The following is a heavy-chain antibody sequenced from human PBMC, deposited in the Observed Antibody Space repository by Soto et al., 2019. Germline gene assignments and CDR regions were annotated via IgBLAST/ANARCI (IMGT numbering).Heavy chain of an antibody. CDR2: INAGNGNT. CDR1: GYTFTSYA. D-gene: IGHD2-21*02. J-gene: IGHJ4*02. CDR3: ARAWVVVTAPDY. V-gene: IGHV1-3*05. Sequence: QVQLVQSGAEEKKPGASVKVSCKASGYTFTSYAMHWVRQAPGQRLEWMGWINAGNGNTKYSQQFQGRVTITRDTSASTAYMALSSLRAEDTAVYYCARAWVVVTAPDYWGQGTLVTVSS.